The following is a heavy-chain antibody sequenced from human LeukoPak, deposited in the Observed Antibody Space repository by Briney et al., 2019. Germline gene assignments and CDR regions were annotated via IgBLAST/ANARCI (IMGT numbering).Heavy chain of an antibody. V-gene: IGHV4-34*01. CDR1: GGCFSGYY. CDR3: ARRRPRSTSCYYDY. J-gene: IGHJ4*02. CDR2: INHNGST. Sequence: PSETLSLTCAVYGGCFSGYYWSWIRQPPGKGLEWIGEINHNGSTNYNPSLKSRVTISVDTSKNQFSLKLSSVTAADTAVYYCARRRPRSTSCYYDYWGQGTLVTVSS. D-gene: IGHD2-2*01.